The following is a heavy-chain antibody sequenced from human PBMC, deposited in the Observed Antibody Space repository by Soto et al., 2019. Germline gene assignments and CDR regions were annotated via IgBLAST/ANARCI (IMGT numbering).Heavy chain of an antibody. CDR1: GGSISSGDYS. J-gene: IGHJ5*02. CDR3: ARGVTVRLRYFDWLRWFDP. V-gene: IGHV4-30-4*01. Sequence: SETLSLTCTVSGGSISSGDYSWSWIRQPPGKGLEWIGYIYSSGSTYYNPSLKSRVTISVDTSKNQFSLKLSSVTAADTAVYYCARGVTVRLRYFDWLRWFDPWGQGTLVTVSS. CDR2: IYSSGST. D-gene: IGHD3-9*01.